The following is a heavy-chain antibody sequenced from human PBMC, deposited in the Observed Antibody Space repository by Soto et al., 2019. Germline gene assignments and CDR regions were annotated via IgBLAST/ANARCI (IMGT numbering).Heavy chain of an antibody. V-gene: IGHV1-46*03. CDR1: GYTFTSYY. J-gene: IGHJ4*02. CDR3: ARDRSLRFLEWFSGVDY. CDR2: INPSGGST. D-gene: IGHD3-3*01. Sequence: GASVKVSCKASGYTFTSYYMHWVRQAPGQGLEWMGIINPSGGSTSYAQKFQGRVTMTRDTSTSTVYMELSSLRSEDTAVYYCARDRSLRFLEWFSGVDYWGQRTLVTVSS.